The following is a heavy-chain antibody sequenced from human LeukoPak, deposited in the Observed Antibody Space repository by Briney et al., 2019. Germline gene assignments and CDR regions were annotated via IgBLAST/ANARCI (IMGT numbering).Heavy chain of an antibody. CDR3: AKDISPYCTNGVCYAQTFGMDV. Sequence: GGSLRLSCAASGFTFDDYAMHWVRQAPGKGLEWVSGISWNSGSIGYADSVKGRFTISRDNAKNSLYLQMNSLRAEDTALYYCAKDISPYCTNGVCYAQTFGMDVWGQGTTVTVSS. D-gene: IGHD2-8*01. CDR1: GFTFDDYA. J-gene: IGHJ6*02. V-gene: IGHV3-9*01. CDR2: ISWNSGSI.